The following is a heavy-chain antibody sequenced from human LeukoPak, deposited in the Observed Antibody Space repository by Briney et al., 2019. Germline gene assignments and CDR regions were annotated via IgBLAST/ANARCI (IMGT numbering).Heavy chain of an antibody. J-gene: IGHJ4*02. CDR3: ARAPCSSTSCSP. D-gene: IGHD2-2*01. Sequence: TGGSLRLSCAASGFTVSSNYMSWVRQAPGKGLEWVSVIYSGGSTYYADSVKGRFTISRDNSKNTLYLQMNSLRAEDTAVYYCARAPCSSTSCSPWGQGTLVTVSS. CDR2: IYSGGST. V-gene: IGHV3-66*01. CDR1: GFTVSSNY.